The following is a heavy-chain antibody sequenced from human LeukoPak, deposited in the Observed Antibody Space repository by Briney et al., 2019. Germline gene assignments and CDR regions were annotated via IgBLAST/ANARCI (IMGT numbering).Heavy chain of an antibody. J-gene: IGHJ6*02. D-gene: IGHD3-22*01. Sequence: SETLSLTCTVSGGSLSSGSYYWSWIRQPPGKGLEWIGEINHSGSTNYNPSLKSRVTISVDTSKNQFSLKLSSVTAADTAVYYCARRKSSEYYYDSSGYYNREPSRYYYGMDVWGQGTTVTVSS. V-gene: IGHV4-39*07. CDR2: INHSGST. CDR1: GGSLSSGSYY. CDR3: ARRKSSEYYYDSSGYYNREPSRYYYGMDV.